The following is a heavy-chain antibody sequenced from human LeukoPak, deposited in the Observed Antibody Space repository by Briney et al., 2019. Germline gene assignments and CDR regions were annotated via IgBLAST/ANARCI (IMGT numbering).Heavy chain of an antibody. CDR3: AKVGYYDSSGWRPAFDI. J-gene: IGHJ3*02. Sequence: PGGSLRLSCAASGFTFSSYAMSWVRQAPGKGLEWVSAIGGSGGSTYYADSVKGRFTISRDNSKNTLYLQMNSLRAEDTAVYYCAKVGYYDSSGWRPAFDIWGQGTMVTVSS. D-gene: IGHD3-22*01. CDR1: GFTFSSYA. CDR2: IGGSGGST. V-gene: IGHV3-23*01.